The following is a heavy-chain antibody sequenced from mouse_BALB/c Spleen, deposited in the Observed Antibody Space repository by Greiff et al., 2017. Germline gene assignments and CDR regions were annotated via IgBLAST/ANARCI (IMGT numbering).Heavy chain of an antibody. V-gene: IGHV5-6-3*01. J-gene: IGHJ3*01. Sequence: EVQLVESGGGLVQPGGSLKLSCAASGFTFSSYGMSWVRQTPDKRLELVATINSNGGSTYYPDSVKGRFTISRDNAKNTLYLQMSSLKSEDTAMYYCAREYYGNSPFAYWGQGTLVTVSA. CDR3: AREYYGNSPFAY. D-gene: IGHD2-1*01. CDR1: GFTFSSYG. CDR2: INSNGGST.